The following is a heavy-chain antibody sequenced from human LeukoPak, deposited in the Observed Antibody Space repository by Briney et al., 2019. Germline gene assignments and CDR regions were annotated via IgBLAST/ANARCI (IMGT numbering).Heavy chain of an antibody. Sequence: GASVKVSCKASGYTFTGYYMHWARQAPGQGLEWMGRINPNSGGTNYAQKFQGRVTMTRDTSISTAYMELSRLRSDDTAVYYCARPHCSSTSCYAETQNWFDPWGQGTLVTVSS. J-gene: IGHJ5*02. CDR1: GYTFTGYY. V-gene: IGHV1-2*06. D-gene: IGHD2-2*01. CDR3: ARPHCSSTSCYAETQNWFDP. CDR2: INPNSGGT.